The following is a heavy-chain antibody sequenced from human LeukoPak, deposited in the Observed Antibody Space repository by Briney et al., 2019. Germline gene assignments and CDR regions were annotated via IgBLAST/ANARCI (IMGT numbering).Heavy chain of an antibody. CDR2: INTNSGNP. V-gene: IGHV7-4-1*02. J-gene: IGHJ4*02. CDR1: GYTFNSYA. Sequence: ASVKVSCKASGYTFNSYAMNWVRQAPGQGLEWMGWINTNSGNPTYAQGFTGRFVFSLDTSVSTAYLQISSLKAEDTAVYYCARGPYDILTGYSRSPLDYWGQGTLVTVSS. D-gene: IGHD3-9*01. CDR3: ARGPYDILTGYSRSPLDY.